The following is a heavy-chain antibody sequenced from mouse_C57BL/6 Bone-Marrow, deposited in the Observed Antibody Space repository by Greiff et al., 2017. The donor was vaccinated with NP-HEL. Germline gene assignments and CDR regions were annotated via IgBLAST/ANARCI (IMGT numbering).Heavy chain of an antibody. D-gene: IGHD3-2*02. Sequence: EVQVVESGGGLVKPGGSLKLSCAASGFTFSSYAMSWVRQTPEKRLEWVATISDGGSYTYYPDNVKGRFTISRDNAKNNLYLQMSHLKSEDTAMYYCARDTTAQATYYFDYWGQGTTLTVSS. CDR3: ARDTTAQATYYFDY. J-gene: IGHJ2*01. CDR1: GFTFSSYA. V-gene: IGHV5-4*01. CDR2: ISDGGSYT.